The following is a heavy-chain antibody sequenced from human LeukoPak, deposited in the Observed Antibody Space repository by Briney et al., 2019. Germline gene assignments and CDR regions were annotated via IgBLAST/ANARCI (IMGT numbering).Heavy chain of an antibody. CDR1: GGSISSSSDN. CDR2: IYYTGIT. D-gene: IGHD4-23*01. V-gene: IGHV4-39*01. CDR3: ARQGRATVVMYMDD. Sequence: SETLSLTCTVSGGSISSSSDNWGCIRQPPGKRLVWIGSIYYTGITYYNPSVMSRVTMSVDTSKNQFSLRLSSVTAADTAMYYCARQGRATVVMYMDDWGKGTTVTVSS. J-gene: IGHJ6*03.